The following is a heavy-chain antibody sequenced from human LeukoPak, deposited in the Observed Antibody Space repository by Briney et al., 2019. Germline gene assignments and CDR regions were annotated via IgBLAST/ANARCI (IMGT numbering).Heavy chain of an antibody. CDR1: GGSISSGGYY. V-gene: IGHV4-31*03. CDR3: ARGYSSSWYPIDY. CDR2: IYYSGST. J-gene: IGHJ4*02. Sequence: SETLSLTCTVSGGSISSGGYYWSWIRQHPGKGLEWIGYIYYSGSTYYNPSLKSRVTISVDTSKNQFSLKLSSVTAADTAVYYCARGYSSSWYPIDYWGQGTLVTVSS. D-gene: IGHD6-13*01.